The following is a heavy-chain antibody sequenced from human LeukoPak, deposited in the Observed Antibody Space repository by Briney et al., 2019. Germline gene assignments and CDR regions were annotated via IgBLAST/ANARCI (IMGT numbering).Heavy chain of an antibody. J-gene: IGHJ5*02. CDR3: AISLHYYGSGSVGFDP. Sequence: SETLSLTCTVSGGSVSSGSYYWSWIRQPPGKGLEWIGYIYYSGSTNYNPSLKSRVTISVDTSKNQFSLKLSSVTAADTAVYYCAISLHYYGSGSVGFDPWGQGTLVTVSS. D-gene: IGHD3-10*01. V-gene: IGHV4-61*01. CDR1: GGSVSSGSYY. CDR2: IYYSGST.